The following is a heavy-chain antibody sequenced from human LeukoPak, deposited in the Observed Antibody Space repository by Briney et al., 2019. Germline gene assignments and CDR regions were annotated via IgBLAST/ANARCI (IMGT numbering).Heavy chain of an antibody. CDR3: ARRGSYYNLDY. D-gene: IGHD1-26*01. CDR1: GYSISSGYY. V-gene: IGHV4-38-2*01. J-gene: IGHJ4*02. Sequence: PSETLSLTCAVSGYSISSGYYWGWIRQPPGKGLGWIGSIYHSGSTYYNPSLKSRVTISVDTSKNQFSLKLSSVTAADTAFYYCARRGSYYNLDYWGQGTLVTVSS. CDR2: IYHSGST.